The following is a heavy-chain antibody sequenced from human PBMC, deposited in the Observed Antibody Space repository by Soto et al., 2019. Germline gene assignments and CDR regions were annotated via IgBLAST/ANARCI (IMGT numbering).Heavy chain of an antibody. CDR2: IIPILGIA. CDR3: AREESGDYYYYMDV. D-gene: IGHD1-26*01. V-gene: IGHV1-69*04. J-gene: IGHJ6*03. Sequence: SVKVSCKVSGYTLTELSMHWVRQAPGQGLEWMGRIIPILGIANYAQKFQGRVTITADKSTSTAYMELSSLRSEDTAVYYCAREESGDYYYYMDVWGKGTTVTVSS. CDR1: GYTLTELS.